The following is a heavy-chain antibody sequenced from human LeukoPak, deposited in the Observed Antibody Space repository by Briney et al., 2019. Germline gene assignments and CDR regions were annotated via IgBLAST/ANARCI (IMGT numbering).Heavy chain of an antibody. CDR2: IIPILGLA. CDR3: AIIMDSGTHLDY. D-gene: IGHD3-10*01. V-gene: IGHV1-69*04. J-gene: IGHJ4*02. CDR1: GGTFSSYA. Sequence: SVKVSCKASGGTFSSYAISRVRQAPGQGLEWLGRIIPILGLANYAQKFQGRVTITADKSTSTAYMELSSLRSEDTAVYYCAIIMDSGTHLDYWGQGTLVTVSS.